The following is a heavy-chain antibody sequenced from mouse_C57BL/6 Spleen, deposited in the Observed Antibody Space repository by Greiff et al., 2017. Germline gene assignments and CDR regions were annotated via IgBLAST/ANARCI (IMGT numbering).Heavy chain of an antibody. CDR1: GYTFTTYP. D-gene: IGHD1-1*01. CDR2: FHPYNDDT. CDR3: AIITTVVAPYAMDY. Sequence: LEESGAELVKPGASVKMSCKASGYTFTTYPIEWMKQNHGKSLEWIGNFHPYNDDTKYNEKFKGKATLTVEKSSSTVYLELSRLTSDDSAVYYCAIITTVVAPYAMDYWGQGTSVTVSS. V-gene: IGHV1-47*01. J-gene: IGHJ4*01.